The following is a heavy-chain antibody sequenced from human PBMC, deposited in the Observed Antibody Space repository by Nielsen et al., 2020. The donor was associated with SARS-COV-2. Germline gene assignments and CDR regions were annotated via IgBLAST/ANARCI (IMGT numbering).Heavy chain of an antibody. J-gene: IGHJ4*02. V-gene: IGHV3-7*03. D-gene: IGHD1-26*01. CDR1: GFTFSSYW. CDR3: ARVVGYLPHY. CDR2: IKQDGSEK. Sequence: GESLKIFCAASGFTFSSYWMSWVRQAPGKGLEWVANIKQDGSEKYYVDSVKGRFTISRDNAKNSLYLQMNSLRAEDTAVYYCARVVGYLPHYWGQGTLVTVSS.